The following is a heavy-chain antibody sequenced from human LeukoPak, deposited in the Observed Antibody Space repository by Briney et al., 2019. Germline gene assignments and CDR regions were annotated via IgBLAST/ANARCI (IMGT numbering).Heavy chain of an antibody. CDR3: VKGSSSSRPYYFDY. CDR2: ITDSGGDT. J-gene: IGHJ4*02. Sequence: PGGSLRLSCAASGFTFSDYAMSWVRQAPGKELEWFSAITDSGGDTYHADSVKGRFTISRENSKNTLSLQMNSLRVEDTAVYYCVKGSSSSRPYYFDYWGQGTLVTVSS. CDR1: GFTFSDYA. V-gene: IGHV3-23*01. D-gene: IGHD3-3*01.